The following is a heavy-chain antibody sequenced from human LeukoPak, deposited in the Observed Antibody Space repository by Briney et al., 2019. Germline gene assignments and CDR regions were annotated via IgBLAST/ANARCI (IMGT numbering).Heavy chain of an antibody. CDR3: AKVAGYSYVGVYYFDY. D-gene: IGHD5-18*01. Sequence: GGSLRLSCAASGFTFSSYAMSWVRQAPGKGLEWVSAISGSGGSTYYADSVKGRFTISRDNSKNTLYLQMNSLRAEDTAVYYCAKVAGYSYVGVYYFDYWGQGTLVTVSS. V-gene: IGHV3-23*01. CDR2: ISGSGGST. J-gene: IGHJ4*02. CDR1: GFTFSSYA.